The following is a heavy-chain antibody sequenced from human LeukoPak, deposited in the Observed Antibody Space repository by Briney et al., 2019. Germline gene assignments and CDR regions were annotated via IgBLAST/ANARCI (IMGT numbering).Heavy chain of an antibody. CDR3: ARGSSGWYGSLFDY. V-gene: IGHV3-64*01. CDR2: ISSNGGST. D-gene: IGHD6-19*01. Sequence: GGSLRLSCAASGFTFSSYAMHWVRQAPGKGLEYVSAISSNGGSTYYANSVKGRFTISRDNSKNTLYLQMGSLRAEDMAVYYCARGSSGWYGSLFDYWGQGTLVTVSS. J-gene: IGHJ4*02. CDR1: GFTFSSYA.